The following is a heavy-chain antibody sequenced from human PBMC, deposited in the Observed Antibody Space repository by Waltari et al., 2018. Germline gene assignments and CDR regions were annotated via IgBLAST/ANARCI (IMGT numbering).Heavy chain of an antibody. CDR3: AKDPGSGWYDY. D-gene: IGHD6-19*01. CDR2: ISGSGGST. V-gene: IGHV3-23*01. CDR1: GFTFSSSA. Sequence: EVQLLESGGGLVQPGGFLRLSCAASGFTFSSSAMSWVRPGPGKGLEWVSAISGSGGSTYYADSVKGRFTISRDNSKNTLYLQMNSLRAEDTAVYYCAKDPGSGWYDYWGQGTLVTVSS. J-gene: IGHJ4*02.